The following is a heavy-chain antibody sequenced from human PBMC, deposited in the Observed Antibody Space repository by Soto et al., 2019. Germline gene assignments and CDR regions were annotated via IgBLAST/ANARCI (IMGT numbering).Heavy chain of an antibody. D-gene: IGHD4-4*01. CDR3: ARALGFSNPYGMDV. CDR2: ISYDGSNK. Sequence: GGSLRLSCAASGFTFSSYAMHWVRQAPGKGLEWVAVISYDGSNKYYADSVKGRFTISRDNSKNTLYLQMNSLRAEDTAVYYCARALGFSNPYGMDVWGQGTTVTVSS. CDR1: GFTFSSYA. J-gene: IGHJ6*02. V-gene: IGHV3-30-3*01.